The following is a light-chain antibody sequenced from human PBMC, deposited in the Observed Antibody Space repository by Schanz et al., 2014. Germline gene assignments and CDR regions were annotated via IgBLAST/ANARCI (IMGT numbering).Light chain of an antibody. J-gene: IGLJ1*01. CDR3: SSYAGSNNFV. Sequence: QSALTQPASVSGSPGQSITISCTGTSSDVGGYNYVSWYQQRPGKAPKLMIYDVSNRPSGVSNRFSGSKSGNTASLTISGLQAEDEADYYCSSYAGSNNFVFGTGTKLTVL. CDR1: SSDVGGYNY. CDR2: DVS. V-gene: IGLV2-14*01.